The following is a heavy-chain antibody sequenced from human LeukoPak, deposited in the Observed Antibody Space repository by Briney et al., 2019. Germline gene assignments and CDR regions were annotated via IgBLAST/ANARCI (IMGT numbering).Heavy chain of an antibody. CDR3: ARDDTSGGWYEISN. V-gene: IGHV3-53*01. J-gene: IGHJ4*02. CDR2: ISNEGNT. CDR1: GFTVSTSY. D-gene: IGHD6-19*01. Sequence: PGGSLRLSCAASGFTVSTSYMSWVRQAPGKGLECISVISNEGNTYYADSVKGRFSISRDNSKNTVFLEMNSLRAEDTAVYYCARDDTSGGWYEISNWGQGTLVTVFS.